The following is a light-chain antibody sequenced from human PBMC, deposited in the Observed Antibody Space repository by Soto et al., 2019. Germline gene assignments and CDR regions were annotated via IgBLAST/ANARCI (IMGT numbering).Light chain of an antibody. CDR1: QSDTSNY. Sequence: EIVLTQSPGTLSLSPGEGATLSCRASQSDTSNYLAWYQQRPGQAPRLLIYGASSRATGIPDRFSGGGSGTDFTLTISRLEPEDFAVYYCQQYGSSSPTTFGQGTRLEIE. J-gene: IGKJ5*01. CDR2: GAS. V-gene: IGKV3-20*01. CDR3: QQYGSSSPTT.